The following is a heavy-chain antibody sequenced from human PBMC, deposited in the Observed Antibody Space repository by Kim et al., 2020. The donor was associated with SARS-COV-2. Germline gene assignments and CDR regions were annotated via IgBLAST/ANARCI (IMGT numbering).Heavy chain of an antibody. D-gene: IGHD3-10*01. J-gene: IGHJ3*02. V-gene: IGHV3-23*01. Sequence: SVKGRFTISRDNTKSMLYLQMNSLRAEDTAVYYCAKDQDYYYGSGDAFDIWGQGTMVTVSS. CDR3: AKDQDYYYGSGDAFDI.